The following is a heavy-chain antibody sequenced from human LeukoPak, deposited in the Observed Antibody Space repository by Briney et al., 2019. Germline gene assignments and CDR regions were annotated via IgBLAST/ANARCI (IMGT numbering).Heavy chain of an antibody. CDR3: ARRPDSSRALLDL. CDR1: GFTFTSYY. V-gene: IGHV1-46*01. Sequence: ASVNVSCKASGFTFTSYYMNCVRQPHGQGREWMGIINPSGGSTSYGQKFQGRLTVTRDKSTSIVYMEQGSLRSEDTGKYYCARRPDSSRALLDLWGQGTMVSVSS. J-gene: IGHJ3*01. D-gene: IGHD6-13*01. CDR2: INPSGGST.